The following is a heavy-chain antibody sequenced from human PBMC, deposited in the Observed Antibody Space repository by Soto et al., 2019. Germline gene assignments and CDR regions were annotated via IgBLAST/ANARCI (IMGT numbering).Heavy chain of an antibody. CDR2: INHSGST. CDR1: GGSFSGYY. J-gene: IGHJ4*02. V-gene: IGHV4-34*01. D-gene: IGHD3-10*01. CDR3: ARDYPNYYGSGSYAFDY. Sequence: PSETLSLTCAVYGGSFSGYYWSWIRQPPGKGLEWIGEINHSGSTNYNPSLKSRVTISVDTSKNQFSLKLSSVTAADTAVYYCARDYPNYYGSGSYAFDYWGQGTLVPVSS.